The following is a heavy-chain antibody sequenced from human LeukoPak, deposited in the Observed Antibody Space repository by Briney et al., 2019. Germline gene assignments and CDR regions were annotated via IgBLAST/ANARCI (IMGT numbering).Heavy chain of an antibody. Sequence: ASVKASCKASGYTFTSYDINSVRQATGQGLEWMWWMNPNSGSTSYAQKFQGRVTMTRNTSLSTAYMELSSLRSEDTAVYYCARAVRRDSGGWRLDYWGQGTLVTVSS. CDR1: GYTFTSYD. J-gene: IGHJ4*02. CDR2: MNPNSGST. CDR3: ARAVRRDSGGWRLDY. D-gene: IGHD2-15*01. V-gene: IGHV1-8*01.